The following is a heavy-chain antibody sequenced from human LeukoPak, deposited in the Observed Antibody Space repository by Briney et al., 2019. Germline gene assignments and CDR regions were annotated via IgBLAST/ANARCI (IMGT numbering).Heavy chain of an antibody. Sequence: PGGSLRLSCAASGFTFSSYWMSWVRQPPGKGLEWIGEINHSGSTNYNPSLKSRVTISVDTSKNQFSLKLSSVTAADTAVYYCARVGANRRQYYYYYYVDVWGKGTTVTVSS. D-gene: IGHD3-3*01. CDR2: INHSGST. V-gene: IGHV4-34*01. J-gene: IGHJ6*03. CDR1: GFTFSSYW. CDR3: ARVGANRRQYYYYYYVDV.